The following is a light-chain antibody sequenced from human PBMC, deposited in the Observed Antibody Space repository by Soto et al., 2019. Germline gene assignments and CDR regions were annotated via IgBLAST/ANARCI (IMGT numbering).Light chain of an antibody. CDR1: DANIGDNY. V-gene: IGLV1-51*01. CDR2: DND. Sequence: QSVLTQPPSVSAAPGQRVTISCSGTDANIGDNYVSWYQRFPGTAPKLLIYDNDNRPSGIPDRFSGSKSGTSATLGITGLPTGDEADYYCGTWDSSLSAGVFGGGTKLTVL. CDR3: GTWDSSLSAGV. J-gene: IGLJ3*02.